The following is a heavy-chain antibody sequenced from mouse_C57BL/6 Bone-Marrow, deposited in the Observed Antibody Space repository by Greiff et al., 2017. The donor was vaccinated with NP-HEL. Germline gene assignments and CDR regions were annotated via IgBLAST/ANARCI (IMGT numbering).Heavy chain of an antibody. J-gene: IGHJ4*01. CDR1: GYTFTDYY. V-gene: IGHV1-26*01. CDR2: INPNNGGT. Sequence: EVQLQQSGPELVKPGASVKISCKASGYTFTDYYMNWVKQSHGKSLEWIGDINPNNGGTSYNQKFKGKATLTVDKSSSTAYMELRSLTSEDSAVYYWAREGWGDYAMDYWGQGTSVTVSS. CDR3: AREGWGDYAMDY. D-gene: IGHD1-1*02.